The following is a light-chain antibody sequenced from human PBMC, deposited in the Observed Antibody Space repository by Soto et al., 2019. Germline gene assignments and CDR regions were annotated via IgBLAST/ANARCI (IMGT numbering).Light chain of an antibody. CDR3: QQYYSTLT. CDR1: QSVLYSSDNKNY. V-gene: IGKV4-1*01. CDR2: WAS. J-gene: IGKJ4*01. Sequence: DTVMTQSPDSLAVSLGERATINCKSSQSVLYSSDNKNYLAWYQQKPGQPPKLLIHWASTRQSGVPDRFSGSGSGIDFTLTISSLQAEDVAVYYCQQYYSTLTFGGGTKVDIK.